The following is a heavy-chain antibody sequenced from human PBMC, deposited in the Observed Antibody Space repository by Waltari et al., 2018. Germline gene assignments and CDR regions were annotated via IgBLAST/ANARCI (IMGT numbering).Heavy chain of an antibody. CDR2: ISNDGSNK. D-gene: IGHD3-10*01. J-gene: IGHJ4*02. V-gene: IGHV3-30*04. CDR1: GFTFTSSA. CDR3: ARDVFDMVRGAVDY. Sequence: QVQLVESGGGVVKSGRSLRLSCAASGFTFTSSALHWVRQAPGKGLEWVAVISNDGSNKNYADSVKGRFTISRDNSKNTLYLQMNSLRAEDTAVYYCARDVFDMVRGAVDYWGQGTLVTVSS.